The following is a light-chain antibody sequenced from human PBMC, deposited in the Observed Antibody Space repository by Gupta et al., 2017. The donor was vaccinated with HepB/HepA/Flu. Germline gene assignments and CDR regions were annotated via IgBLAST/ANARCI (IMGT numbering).Light chain of an antibody. CDR2: EVN. CDR1: SSDVGGYNF. CDR3: SSFAGGNRV. J-gene: IGLJ2*01. V-gene: IGLV2-8*01. Sequence: QSALTQPPSASGSPGRSVTTACTGTSSDVGGYNFVSWYQQHPGKAPKLIIYEVNKRPSGVPDRFSGSKSGNTASLTVSGLQAEDEADYYCSSFAGGNRVFGGGTKLTVL.